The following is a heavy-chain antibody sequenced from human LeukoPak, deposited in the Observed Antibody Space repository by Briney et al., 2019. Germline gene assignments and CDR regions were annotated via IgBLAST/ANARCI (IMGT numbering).Heavy chain of an antibody. Sequence: GGSLRLSCAASGFTVSNNYMSWVRQAPGKGLEWVSVIYTGGSTYYADSVKGRFTISRDNSKNTLYLQMNSLRAEDTAVYYCASDRGITGTTNYYYYMDVWGKGTTVTVSS. D-gene: IGHD1-7*01. J-gene: IGHJ6*03. CDR1: GFTVSNNY. CDR2: IYTGGST. CDR3: ASDRGITGTTNYYYYMDV. V-gene: IGHV3-53*01.